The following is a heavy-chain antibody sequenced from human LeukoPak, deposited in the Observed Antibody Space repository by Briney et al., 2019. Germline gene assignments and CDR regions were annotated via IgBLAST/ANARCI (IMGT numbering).Heavy chain of an antibody. CDR3: ARQVSWFGSGGPGGFDY. CDR1: GYNFNTFW. J-gene: IGHJ4*02. CDR2: IYPGDSDT. V-gene: IGHV5-51*01. Sequence: GESLKISCEGSGYNFNTFWIGWVRQMPGKGLEWMGIIYPGDSDTRYSPSFQGQVTISADKSISTAYLQWSSLKASGTAMYYCARQVSWFGSGGPGGFDYWGQGTLVTVSS. D-gene: IGHD3-10*01.